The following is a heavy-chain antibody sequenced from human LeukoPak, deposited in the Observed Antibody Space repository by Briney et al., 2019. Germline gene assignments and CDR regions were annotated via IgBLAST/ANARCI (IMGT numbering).Heavy chain of an antibody. CDR3: ARGGDSSGYYYSWFDP. CDR2: IIPILGIA. CDR1: GGTFSSYA. Sequence: ASVKVSCKASGGTFSSYAISWVRQAPGQGPEWMGRIIPILGIANYAQKFQGRVTITADKSTSTAYMELSSLRSEDTAVYYCARGGDSSGYYYSWFDPWGQGTLVTVSS. D-gene: IGHD3-22*01. J-gene: IGHJ5*02. V-gene: IGHV1-69*04.